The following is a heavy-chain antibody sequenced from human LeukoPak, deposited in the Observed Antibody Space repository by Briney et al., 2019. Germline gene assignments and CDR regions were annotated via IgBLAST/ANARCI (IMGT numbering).Heavy chain of an antibody. V-gene: IGHV1-2*06. CDR3: AGEDNSSGYRPFDI. J-gene: IGHJ3*02. CDR1: GYTFTGYY. CDR2: INPNNGGT. D-gene: IGHD3-22*01. Sequence: ASVKVSCKASGYTFTGYYIHWVRQAPGQGPDWTGRINPNNGGTNYAQKFQGRVTMTRDMSMSTAYMELSRLRSDDTAVYYCAGEDNSSGYRPFDIWGQGTMVTVPS.